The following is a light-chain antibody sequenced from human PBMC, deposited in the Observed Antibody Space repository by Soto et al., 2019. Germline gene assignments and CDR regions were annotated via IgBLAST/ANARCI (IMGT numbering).Light chain of an antibody. V-gene: IGKV1-39*01. CDR3: QQYGTSPPIT. Sequence: DIQMTQSPSSLSASVGDRVTITCRASQSISSNLNWYQQKPGKAPKLLIYTASSLQSGVPSRFSGSGSGTDFTLTISRLEPEDFAVYYCQQYGTSPPITFGQGTRLEIK. CDR1: QSISSN. J-gene: IGKJ5*01. CDR2: TAS.